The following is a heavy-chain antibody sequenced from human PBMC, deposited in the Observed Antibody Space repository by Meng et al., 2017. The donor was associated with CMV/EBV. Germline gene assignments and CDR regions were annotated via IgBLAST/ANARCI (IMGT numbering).Heavy chain of an antibody. CDR3: ARHIDGYNPFYYYYYGMDV. CDR1: GGTFSSYA. Sequence: SVKASCKASGGTFSSYAISWVRQAPGQGLEWMGGIIPIFGTANYAQKFQGRVTITTDESTSTAYMELSSLRSEDTAVYYCARHIDGYNPFYYYYYGMDVWGQGTTVTVSS. V-gene: IGHV1-69*05. J-gene: IGHJ6*02. D-gene: IGHD5-24*01. CDR2: IIPIFGTA.